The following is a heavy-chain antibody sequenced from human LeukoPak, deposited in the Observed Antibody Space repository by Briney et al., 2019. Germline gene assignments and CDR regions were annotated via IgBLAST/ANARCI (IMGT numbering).Heavy chain of an antibody. Sequence: PGGSLRLSCAASGFLFSSFEVNWVRQAPGKGLEWVSYISSSGRTIYYADSVKGRFTISRDNAKNSLYLQMNSLRAEDTAVYYCARDGKAVAVAFDIWGQGTMVTVSS. CDR3: ARDGKAVAVAFDI. J-gene: IGHJ3*02. CDR1: GFLFSSFE. CDR2: ISSSGRTI. D-gene: IGHD6-19*01. V-gene: IGHV3-48*03.